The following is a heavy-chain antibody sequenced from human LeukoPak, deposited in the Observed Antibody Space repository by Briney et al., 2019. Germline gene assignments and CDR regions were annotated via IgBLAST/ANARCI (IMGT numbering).Heavy chain of an antibody. CDR1: GGSISSYY. Sequence: PSETLSLTCTVPGGSISSYYWSWIRQPPGKGLEWIGYIYYSGSTNYNPSLKSRVTISVDTSKNQFSLKLSSVTAADTAVYYCARGKSFGEFDYWGQGTLVTVSS. D-gene: IGHD3-10*01. V-gene: IGHV4-59*12. J-gene: IGHJ4*02. CDR2: IYYSGST. CDR3: ARGKSFGEFDY.